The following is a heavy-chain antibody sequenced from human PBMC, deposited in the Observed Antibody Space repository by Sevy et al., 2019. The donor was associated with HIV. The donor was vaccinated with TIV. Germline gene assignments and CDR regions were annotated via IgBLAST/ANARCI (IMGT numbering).Heavy chain of an antibody. Sequence: GGSLRLSCAASGFTFSSYEMSWVRQAPGKGLEWVSYISNSGTTIYYSDSVKGRFTISMDNARNSLYLQMNSLRAEDTAIYYCARDLPPSATTVAHFDCWGQGTLVTVSS. J-gene: IGHJ4*02. CDR3: ARDLPPSATTVAHFDC. CDR2: ISNSGTTI. D-gene: IGHD4-17*01. CDR1: GFTFSSYE. V-gene: IGHV3-48*03.